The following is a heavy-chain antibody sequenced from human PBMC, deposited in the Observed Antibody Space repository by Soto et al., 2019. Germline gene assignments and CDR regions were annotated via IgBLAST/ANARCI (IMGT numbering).Heavy chain of an antibody. CDR3: ANRVPLGYCSSTSCYFVPFDY. CDR1: GYTFTSYA. CDR2: INAGNGNT. J-gene: IGHJ4*02. Sequence: ASVKVSCKASGYTFTSYAMHWVRQAPGQRLEWMGWINAGNGNTKYSQKFQGRVTITRDTSASTAYMELNSLRAEDTAVYYCANRVPLGYCSSTSCYFVPFDYWGQGTPVTVSS. V-gene: IGHV1-3*01. D-gene: IGHD2-2*01.